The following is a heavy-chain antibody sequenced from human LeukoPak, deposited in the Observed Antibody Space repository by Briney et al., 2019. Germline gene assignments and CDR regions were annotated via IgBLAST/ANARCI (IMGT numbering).Heavy chain of an antibody. Sequence: PGGSLRLPCGASGFTFSNYEMNWVRQAPGKGLEWVSYINSGGLTIYYADSVKGRFTISRDNAKNSLYLQMNSLRVEDTAVYYCAREAITMRTVVINEDYFDYWGQGTLVTVSS. D-gene: IGHD3-22*01. CDR1: GFTFSNYE. CDR3: AREAITMRTVVINEDYFDY. CDR2: INSGGLTI. V-gene: IGHV3-48*03. J-gene: IGHJ4*02.